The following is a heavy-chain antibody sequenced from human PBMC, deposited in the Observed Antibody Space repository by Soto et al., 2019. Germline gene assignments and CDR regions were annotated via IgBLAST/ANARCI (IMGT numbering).Heavy chain of an antibody. J-gene: IGHJ6*02. CDR2: ISGDGGST. Sequence: GGSLRLSCAASGFTFDDYAMYWVRQAPGKGLEWVSLISGDGGSTYYADSVKGRFTISRDNSKNSLYLQMNSLRTEDTALYYCAKDIYSNYYYYGMDVWGQGTTVTVSS. CDR1: GFTFDDYA. V-gene: IGHV3-43*02. CDR3: AKDIYSNYYYYGMDV. D-gene: IGHD4-4*01.